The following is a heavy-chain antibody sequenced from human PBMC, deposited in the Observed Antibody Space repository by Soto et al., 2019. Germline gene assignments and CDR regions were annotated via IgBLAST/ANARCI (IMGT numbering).Heavy chain of an antibody. CDR1: GYTFTSYY. CDR3: ARPPYPGCINAVCYPLDY. Sequence: QVQLVQSGAEVKKPGASVKISCKASGYTFTSYYMHWVRQAPGQGLEWMGIINPSGGSTNYAQKLQASVAMTRDTSTSTVDMELNSLRSEDTAVYYCARPPYPGCINAVCYPLDYWGQGTLVTVSS. CDR2: INPSGGST. V-gene: IGHV1-46*01. D-gene: IGHD2-8*01. J-gene: IGHJ4*02.